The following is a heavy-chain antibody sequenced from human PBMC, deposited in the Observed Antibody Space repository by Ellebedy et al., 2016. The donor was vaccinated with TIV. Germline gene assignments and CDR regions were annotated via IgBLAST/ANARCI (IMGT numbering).Heavy chain of an antibody. Sequence: GESLKISCAASGFTFSGYDMNWVRQAPGKGLEWVSYIRSSRSTTYYADSVKGRFTISRDNAKKSLYLQMNSLRDENTAVYFCARLDSYAAVNWGQGTLVTVSS. CDR3: ARLDSYAAVN. CDR1: GFTFSGYD. CDR2: IRSSRSTT. D-gene: IGHD6-13*01. J-gene: IGHJ4*02. V-gene: IGHV3-48*02.